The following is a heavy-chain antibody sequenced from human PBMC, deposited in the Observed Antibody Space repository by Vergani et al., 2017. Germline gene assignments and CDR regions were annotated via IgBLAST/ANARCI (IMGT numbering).Heavy chain of an antibody. CDR1: GGSISSGSYY. D-gene: IGHD2-2*01. CDR2: IYTSGST. CDR3: AREVVVNYYYYYMDV. V-gene: IGHV4-61*02. J-gene: IGHJ6*03. Sequence: QVQLQESGPGLVKPSQTLSLTCTVPGGSISSGSYYWSWIRQPAGKGLEWIWRIYTSGSTNYNPSLKGRVTLSLDTSKNQFSLKLSSVTAADTAVYYCAREVVVNYYYYYMDVWGKGTTVTVSS.